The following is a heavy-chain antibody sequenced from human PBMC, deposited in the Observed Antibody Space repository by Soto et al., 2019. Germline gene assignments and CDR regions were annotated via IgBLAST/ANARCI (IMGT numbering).Heavy chain of an antibody. Sequence: SETLSLTCTVSGGSISSYYWSWIRQPPGKGLEWIGYIYYSGSTNYNPSLKSRVTISVDTSKNQFPLKLSSVTAADTAVYYCARAHVGATSDYYYYGMDVWGQGTTVTVSS. V-gene: IGHV4-59*01. CDR1: GGSISSYY. CDR3: ARAHVGATSDYYYYGMDV. CDR2: IYYSGST. J-gene: IGHJ6*02. D-gene: IGHD1-26*01.